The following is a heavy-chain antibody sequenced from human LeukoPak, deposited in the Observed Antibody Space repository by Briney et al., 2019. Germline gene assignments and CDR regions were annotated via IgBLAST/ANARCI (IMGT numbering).Heavy chain of an antibody. CDR1: GFTFSSYA. CDR2: ISYDGSNK. J-gene: IGHJ3*02. CDR3: ARAANAFDI. V-gene: IGHV3-30*04. Sequence: PGRSLRLSCAASGFTFSSYAMHWVRQAPGKGLEWVAVISYDGSNKYHADSVKGRFTISRDNSKNTLYLQMNSLRAEDTAVYYCARAANAFDIWGQGTMVTVSS.